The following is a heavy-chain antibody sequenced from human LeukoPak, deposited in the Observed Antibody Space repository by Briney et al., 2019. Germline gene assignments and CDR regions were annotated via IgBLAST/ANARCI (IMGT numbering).Heavy chain of an antibody. V-gene: IGHV1-69*13. J-gene: IGHJ6*03. Sequence: ASVKVSCKASGGTFSSYAISWVRQAPGQGLEWMGGIIPIFGTANYAQKFQGRVTITADESTSTAYMELSSLRSEDTAVYYCAIPPGSGSYSYYYYYMDVWGKGTTVTISS. CDR1: GGTFSSYA. CDR2: IIPIFGTA. D-gene: IGHD3-10*01. CDR3: AIPPGSGSYSYYYYYMDV.